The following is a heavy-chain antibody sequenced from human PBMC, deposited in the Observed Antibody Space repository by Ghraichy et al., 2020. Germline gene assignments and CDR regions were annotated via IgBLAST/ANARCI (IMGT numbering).Heavy chain of an antibody. CDR2: IYYSGST. CDR1: GGSISSYY. Sequence: SETLSLTCTVSGGSISSYYWSWIRQPPGKGLEWIGYIYYSGSTNYNPSLKSRVTISVDTSKNQFSLKLSSVTAADTAVYYCARHGDDYGDYVPSTTGYGMDVWGQGTTVTVSS. J-gene: IGHJ6*02. CDR3: ARHGDDYGDYVPSTTGYGMDV. D-gene: IGHD4-17*01. V-gene: IGHV4-59*08.